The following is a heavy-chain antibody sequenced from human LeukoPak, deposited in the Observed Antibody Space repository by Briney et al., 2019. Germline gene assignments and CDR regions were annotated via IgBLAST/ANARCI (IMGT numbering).Heavy chain of an antibody. V-gene: IGHV4-59*01. CDR3: ARDQGLVRPLNWFDP. Sequence: SETLSLTCTVSAGSISSYYWNWIRQPPGKGLEWIGYIYYSGSNNYYPSLKSRVTISVDTSKNQFSLNLSSVTAADTAVYYCARDQGLVRPLNWFDPWGQGTLVTVSS. D-gene: IGHD3-10*01. J-gene: IGHJ5*02. CDR2: IYYSGSN. CDR1: AGSISSYY.